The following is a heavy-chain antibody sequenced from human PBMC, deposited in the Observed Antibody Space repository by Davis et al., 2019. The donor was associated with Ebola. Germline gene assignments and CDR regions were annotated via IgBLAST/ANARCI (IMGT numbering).Heavy chain of an antibody. CDR1: GGTFSSYA. D-gene: IGHD6-13*01. CDR3: AREVPRIAGRAFDI. Sequence: AASVKVSCKASGGTFSSYAISWVRQAPGQGLEWMGGIIPIFGTATYAQKFQGRVTITADESTSTAYMELSSLRSEDTAVYYCAREVPRIAGRAFDIWGQGTMVTVSS. J-gene: IGHJ3*02. CDR2: IIPIFGTA. V-gene: IGHV1-69*13.